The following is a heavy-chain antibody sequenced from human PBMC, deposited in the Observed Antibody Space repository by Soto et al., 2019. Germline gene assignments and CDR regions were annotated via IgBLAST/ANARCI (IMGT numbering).Heavy chain of an antibody. D-gene: IGHD4-17*01. V-gene: IGHV3-9*01. J-gene: IGHJ2*01. Sequence: EVQLVESGGGLVQPGRSLRLSCAASGFTFDDYAMHWVRQAPGKGLEWVSGISWNSGSIGYADSVKGRFTISRDNAKNSLYLQMNSLSAEDTALYYCAKDMGDDYGDPRYFDLWGRGTLVTVSS. CDR3: AKDMGDDYGDPRYFDL. CDR2: ISWNSGSI. CDR1: GFTFDDYA.